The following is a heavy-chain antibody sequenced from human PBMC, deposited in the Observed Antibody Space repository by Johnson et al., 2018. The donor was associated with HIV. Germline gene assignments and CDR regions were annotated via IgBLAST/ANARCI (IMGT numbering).Heavy chain of an antibody. CDR3: AKQQLVPDDAFDI. Sequence: QVQLVESGGGVVRPGRSLRLSCAASGFTFSSYAMHWVRQAPGKGLEWVAVISYDGSNKYYADSVKGRFTISRDNSKNTLYLQMNSLRAEDTAVYYCAKQQLVPDDAFDIWGQGTMVNVSS. CDR1: GFTFSSYA. V-gene: IGHV3-30-3*02. D-gene: IGHD6-6*01. J-gene: IGHJ3*02. CDR2: ISYDGSNK.